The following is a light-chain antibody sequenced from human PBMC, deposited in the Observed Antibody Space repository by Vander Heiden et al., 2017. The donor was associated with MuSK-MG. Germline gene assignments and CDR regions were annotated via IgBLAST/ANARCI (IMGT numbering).Light chain of an antibody. CDR2: DVD. V-gene: IGLV2-14*03. CDR1: NFGINSKTY. J-gene: IGLJ2*01. CDR3: SSYVA. Sequence: QSALTQPASGSGAPGQSVTRSCIGTNFGINSKTYVSWYQQHPDRAPRLIIYDVDVRPSGVSSRFSGSNSGNTASLTISGLQTEDEAIYYCSSYVAFGGGTNLTVL.